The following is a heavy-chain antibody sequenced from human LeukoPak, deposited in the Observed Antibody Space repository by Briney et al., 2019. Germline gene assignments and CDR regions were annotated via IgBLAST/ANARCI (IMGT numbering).Heavy chain of an antibody. CDR3: AREDSNDAFDI. V-gene: IGHV3-33*01. J-gene: IGHJ3*02. Sequence: QPGGSLRLSCAASGFTFSSYGMHWVRQAPGKGLEWVAVIWYDGSNKYYADSVKGRFTISGDNSKNTLYLQMNSLRAEDTAVYYCAREDSNDAFDIWGQGTMVTVSS. CDR2: IWYDGSNK. CDR1: GFTFSSYG. D-gene: IGHD5-18*01.